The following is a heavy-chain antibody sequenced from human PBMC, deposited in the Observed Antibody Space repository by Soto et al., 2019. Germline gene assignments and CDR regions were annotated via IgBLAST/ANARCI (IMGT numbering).Heavy chain of an antibody. D-gene: IGHD3-3*01. CDR2: IKQDGSEK. J-gene: IGHJ3*02. V-gene: IGHV3-7*01. CDR3: ARDPCAIFGVVAAEGGDFDI. Sequence: GGSLRLSCAASGFTFSSYWMSWVRQAPGKGLEWVANIKQDGSEKYYVDSVKGRFTISRDNAKNSLYLQMNSLRVEDTAVYYCARDPCAIFGVVAAEGGDFDIWGQGTLVTVSS. CDR1: GFTFSSYW.